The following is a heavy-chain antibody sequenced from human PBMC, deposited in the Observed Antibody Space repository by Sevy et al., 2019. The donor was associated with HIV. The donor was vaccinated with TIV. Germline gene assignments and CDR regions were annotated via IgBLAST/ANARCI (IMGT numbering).Heavy chain of an antibody. Sequence: SETLSLTCSVSDDSISSSNYFWGWIRQPPGKGLEWIGSIYYTAPTYYNPSLKSRFTLSVDTSKKQFSLKLSSVTAADTAVYYCARHGSWSFYFDYWGQGILVIVSS. D-gene: IGHD6-13*01. V-gene: IGHV4-39*01. CDR1: DDSISSSNYF. J-gene: IGHJ4*02. CDR3: ARHGSWSFYFDY. CDR2: IYYTAPT.